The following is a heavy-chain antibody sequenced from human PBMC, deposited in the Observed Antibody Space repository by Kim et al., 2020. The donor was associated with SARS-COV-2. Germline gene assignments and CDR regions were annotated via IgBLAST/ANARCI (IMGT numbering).Heavy chain of an antibody. CDR3: ARGPRVRGVIITWRYYGMDV. J-gene: IGHJ6*02. D-gene: IGHD3-10*01. Sequence: SETLSLTCAVYGGSFSGYYWSWIRQPPGKGLEWIGEINHSGSTNYNPSLKSRVTISVDTSKNQFSLKLSSVTAADTAVYYCARGPRVRGVIITWRYYGMDVWGQGTTVTVSS. CDR2: INHSGST. CDR1: GGSFSGYY. V-gene: IGHV4-34*01.